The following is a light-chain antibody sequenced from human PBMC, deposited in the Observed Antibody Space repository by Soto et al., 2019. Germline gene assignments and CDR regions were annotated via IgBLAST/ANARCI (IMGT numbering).Light chain of an antibody. J-gene: IGKJ4*01. CDR1: QSVSSTY. CDR3: QQYGSSPLT. Sequence: EIVLTQSPGTLSLSPGDRATLSCRASQSVSSTYLAWYQQKPGQTPRLVIYGASRRGTGIPDRFSGSGSGTAFSLTISRLEPEDFAVYYCQQYGSSPLTFGGGTKVEIK. V-gene: IGKV3-20*01. CDR2: GAS.